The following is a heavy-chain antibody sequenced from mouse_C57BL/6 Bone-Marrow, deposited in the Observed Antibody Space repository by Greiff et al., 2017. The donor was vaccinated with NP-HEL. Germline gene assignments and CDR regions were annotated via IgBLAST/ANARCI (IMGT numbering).Heavy chain of an antibody. V-gene: IGHV5-16*01. Sequence: EVKLQESEGGLVQPGSSMKLSCTASGFTFSDYYMAWVRQVPEKGLEWVANINYDGSSTYYLDSLKSRFIISRDNAKNILYLQMSSLKSEDTATYYCARDDGYYAGFAYWGQGTLVTVSA. CDR3: ARDDGYYAGFAY. CDR1: GFTFSDYY. CDR2: INYDGSST. J-gene: IGHJ3*01. D-gene: IGHD2-3*01.